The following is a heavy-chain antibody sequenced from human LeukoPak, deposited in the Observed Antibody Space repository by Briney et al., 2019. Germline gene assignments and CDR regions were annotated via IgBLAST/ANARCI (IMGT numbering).Heavy chain of an antibody. V-gene: IGHV4-59*01. D-gene: IGHD5-24*01. CDR1: GGPISSYY. CDR2: IYYSGST. Sequence: PSETLSLTCTVSGGPISSYYWSWIRQPPGKGLEWIGYIYYSGSTNYNPSLKSRVTISVDTSKNQFSLKLSSVTAADTAVYYCARTPVEMATMDDAFDIWGQGTMVTVSS. CDR3: ARTPVEMATMDDAFDI. J-gene: IGHJ3*02.